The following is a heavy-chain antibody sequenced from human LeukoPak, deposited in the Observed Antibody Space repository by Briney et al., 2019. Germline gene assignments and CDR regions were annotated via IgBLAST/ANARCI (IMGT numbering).Heavy chain of an antibody. CDR2: IIPILGIA. D-gene: IGHD4-11*01. Sequence: SVKVSCKASGYTFTSYDINWVRQAPGQGLEWMGRIIPILGIANYAQKFQGRVTITADKSTSTAYMELSSLRSEDTAVYYCARDRLPATVTPFFDYWGQGTLVTVSS. CDR1: GYTFTSYD. V-gene: IGHV1-69*04. CDR3: ARDRLPATVTPFFDY. J-gene: IGHJ4*02.